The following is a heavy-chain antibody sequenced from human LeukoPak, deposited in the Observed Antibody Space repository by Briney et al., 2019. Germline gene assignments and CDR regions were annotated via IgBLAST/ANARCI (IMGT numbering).Heavy chain of an antibody. Sequence: GASVKVSCQASGGTFSSYAISWVRQAPGQGLEWMGGIIPIFGTANYVQRFQGRATITADESTSTAYMELSSLRSEDTAVYYCAFRELRGVIITSLDYWGQGTLVTVSS. D-gene: IGHD3-10*01. V-gene: IGHV1-69*13. CDR2: IIPIFGTA. CDR1: GGTFSSYA. CDR3: AFRELRGVIITSLDY. J-gene: IGHJ4*02.